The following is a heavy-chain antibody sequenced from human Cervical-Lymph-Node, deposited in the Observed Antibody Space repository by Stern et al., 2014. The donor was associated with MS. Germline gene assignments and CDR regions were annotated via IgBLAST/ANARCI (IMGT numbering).Heavy chain of an antibody. V-gene: IGHV3-33*01. D-gene: IGHD1-26*01. CDR1: GXTXXTYA. CDR2: IWYDGNEK. CDR3: VREPPGASYGMDV. J-gene: IGHJ6*02. Sequence: VQLVESGGGVVQPGRSLRLSCAASGXTXXTYAMHXVXXXXXXGXEXTXVIWYDGNEKYYADSVTCRFTISRDNSQNTLYLQMSSLRVEDTAVYYCVREPPGASYGMDVWGRGTTVTVSS.